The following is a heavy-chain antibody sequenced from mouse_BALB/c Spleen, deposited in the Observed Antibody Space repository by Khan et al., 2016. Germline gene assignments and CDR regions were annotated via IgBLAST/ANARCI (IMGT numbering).Heavy chain of an antibody. J-gene: IGHJ3*01. D-gene: IGHD2-4*01. CDR3: ASYYDYDGGFAY. Sequence: QVQLKQSGPGLVAPSQSLSITCTASGSSITGFAITWVRQPPGKGLEWLGVIWGDGSTDYDSALKSRLGIRKDNSKRHVFFNMNSLQTDDTARYCGASYYDYDGGFAYWGQGTLVTVSA. CDR1: GSSITGFA. CDR2: IWGDGST. V-gene: IGHV2-6-7*01.